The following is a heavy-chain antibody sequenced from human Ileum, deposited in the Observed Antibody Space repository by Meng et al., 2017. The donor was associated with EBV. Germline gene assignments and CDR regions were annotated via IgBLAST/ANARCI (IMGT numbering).Heavy chain of an antibody. CDR1: GGSISSSNYY. CDR2: IYNSGST. CDR3: ARGQKGYFDL. V-gene: IGHV4-30-4*08. Sequence: QVQLTEPGPGLVKPSPTLSLACTVSGGSISSSNYYWSWIRQPPGKGLEWSGHIYNSGSTYYNPSLKSRITISVDTSKNQFSLKLSSVTAADTAVYYCARGQKGYFDLWGRGTLVTVSS. J-gene: IGHJ2*01.